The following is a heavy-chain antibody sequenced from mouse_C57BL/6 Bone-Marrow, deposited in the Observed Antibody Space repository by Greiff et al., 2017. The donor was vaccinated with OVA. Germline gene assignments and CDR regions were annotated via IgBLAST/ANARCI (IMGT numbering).Heavy chain of an antibody. CDR3: AKASRRADY. J-gene: IGHJ2*01. D-gene: IGHD2-12*01. V-gene: IGHV1-19*01. Sequence: EVKLMESGPVLVKPGASVKMSCTASGYTFTDYYMHWVKQSHGKSLEWIGVINPYNGGTSYNQKFKGKATLTVDKSSSTAYMELNSLTSEDSAVYYCAKASRRADYWGQGTTLTVSS. CDR1: GYTFTDYY. CDR2: INPYNGGT.